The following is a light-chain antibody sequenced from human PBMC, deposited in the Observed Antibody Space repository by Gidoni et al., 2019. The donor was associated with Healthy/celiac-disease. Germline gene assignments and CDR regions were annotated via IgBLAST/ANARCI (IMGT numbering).Light chain of an antibody. CDR1: QSVS. CDR3: QQYNNWPPWT. Sequence: EIVMTQSPATLSVSPGERATLSCRASQSVSSPQLLIYGASTRATGIPARFSGSGSGTEFTLTISSLQSEDFAVYYCQQYNNWPPWTFGQGTKVEIK. J-gene: IGKJ1*01. CDR2: GAS. V-gene: IGKV3-15*01.